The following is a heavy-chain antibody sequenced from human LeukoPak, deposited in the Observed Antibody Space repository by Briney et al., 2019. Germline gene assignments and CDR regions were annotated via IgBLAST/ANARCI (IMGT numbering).Heavy chain of an antibody. CDR3: ATDIRATTNSPYDY. D-gene: IGHD1-26*01. J-gene: IGHJ4*02. CDR2: ISYDGSNK. Sequence: GGSLRLACAASGFTFSSYGMHWVRQAPGKGLEWVAVISYDGSNKYYADSVKGRFTISRDNSKNTLYLQMNSLRAEDTAVYYCATDIRATTNSPYDYWGQGTLVTVSS. CDR1: GFTFSSYG. V-gene: IGHV3-30*03.